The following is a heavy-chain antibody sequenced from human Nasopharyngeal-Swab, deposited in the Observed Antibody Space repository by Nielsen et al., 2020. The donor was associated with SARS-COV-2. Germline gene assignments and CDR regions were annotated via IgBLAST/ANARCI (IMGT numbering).Heavy chain of an antibody. Sequence: GESLKISCAVSGFTFSSYSMNWVRQAPGRGLEWISNIRTSVEGGMFYADSVKGRFTISRDDAKSSLFLQMNSLRVEDTAVYYCVRDLYYGFDHWGQGTLVTVSS. CDR2: IRTSVEGGM. D-gene: IGHD3-10*01. J-gene: IGHJ4*02. CDR3: VRDLYYGFDH. CDR1: GFTFSSYS. V-gene: IGHV3-48*04.